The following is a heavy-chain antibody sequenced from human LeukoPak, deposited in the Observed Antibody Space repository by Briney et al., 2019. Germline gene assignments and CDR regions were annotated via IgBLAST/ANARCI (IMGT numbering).Heavy chain of an antibody. CDR3: ARGCSGGSCYENWFDP. J-gene: IGHJ5*02. CDR2: ISAYNGNT. D-gene: IGHD2-15*01. CDR1: GCTFTSYG. V-gene: IGHV1-18*04. Sequence: ASVKVSCKASGCTFTSYGISWVRQAPGQGLEWMGWISAYNGNTNYAQKLQGRVTMTTDTSTSTAYMELRSLRSDDTAVYYCARGCSGGSCYENWFDPWGQGTLVTVSS.